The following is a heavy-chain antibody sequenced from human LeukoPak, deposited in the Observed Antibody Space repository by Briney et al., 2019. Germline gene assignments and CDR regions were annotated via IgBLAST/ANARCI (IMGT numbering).Heavy chain of an antibody. J-gene: IGHJ4*02. D-gene: IGHD3-10*01. Sequence: GGSLRLSCAASGFTFSSYGMHWVRQAPGKGLGWVAVISYDGSNKYYADSVKGRFTISRDNSKNTLYLQMNSLRAEDTAVYYCANLPYGSGSYYKGLDYWGQGTLVTVSS. CDR3: ANLPYGSGSYYKGLDY. CDR2: ISYDGSNK. CDR1: GFTFSSYG. V-gene: IGHV3-30*18.